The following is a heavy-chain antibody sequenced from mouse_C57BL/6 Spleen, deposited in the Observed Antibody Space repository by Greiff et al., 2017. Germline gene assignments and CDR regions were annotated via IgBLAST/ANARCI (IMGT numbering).Heavy chain of an antibody. CDR2: IHPNSGST. Sequence: QVQLQQPGAELVKPGASVKLSCKASGYTFTSYWMHWVKQRPGQGLEWIGMIHPNSGSTNYNEKFKSKATLTLDKSSSTAYMQLSSLTSEDSAVYYCARDGSSLYYAMDYWGQGTSVTVSS. D-gene: IGHD1-1*01. CDR1: GYTFTSYW. J-gene: IGHJ4*01. V-gene: IGHV1-64*01. CDR3: ARDGSSLYYAMDY.